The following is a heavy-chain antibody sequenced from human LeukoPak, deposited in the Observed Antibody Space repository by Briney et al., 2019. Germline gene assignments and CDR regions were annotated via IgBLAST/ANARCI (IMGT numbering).Heavy chain of an antibody. Sequence: PGGSLRLSCAASGFTFSSYAMSWVRQAPGKGLEWVSSISSSSSYIYYADSVKGRFTISRDNAKNSLYLQMNSLRAEDTAVYYCARFVEQLDEGYWGQGTLVTVSS. V-gene: IGHV3-21*01. CDR3: ARFVEQLDEGY. J-gene: IGHJ4*02. CDR1: GFTFSSYA. CDR2: ISSSSSYI. D-gene: IGHD6-6*01.